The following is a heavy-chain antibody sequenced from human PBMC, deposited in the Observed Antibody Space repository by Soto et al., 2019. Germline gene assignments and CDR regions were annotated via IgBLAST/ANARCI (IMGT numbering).Heavy chain of an antibody. V-gene: IGHV5-51*01. CDR3: ARRRQLGKYYYYYYYMDV. D-gene: IGHD6-6*01. Sequence: ASVKVSCKGSGYSFTSYWIGWVRQMPGKGLEWMGIIYPGDSDTRYSPSFQGQVTISADKSISTAYLQWSSLKASDTAMYYCARRRQLGKYYYYYYYMDVWGKGTTVTVSS. CDR2: IYPGDSDT. J-gene: IGHJ6*03. CDR1: GYSFTSYW.